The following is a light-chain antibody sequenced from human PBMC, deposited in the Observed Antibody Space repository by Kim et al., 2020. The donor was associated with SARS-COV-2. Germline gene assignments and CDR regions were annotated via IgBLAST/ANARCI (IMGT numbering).Light chain of an antibody. CDR1: SSDVGGYNY. V-gene: IGLV2-8*01. Sequence: QSVLTQPPSASGSPGQSVTISCTGTSSDVGGYNYVSWYQQHPGKAPKLMIYEVNKRPSGVPDRFSGSKSGNTASLTVSGLQAEDEADYYCSSYAGSNNQVFGTGTKVTVL. CDR3: SSYAGSNNQV. CDR2: EVN. J-gene: IGLJ1*01.